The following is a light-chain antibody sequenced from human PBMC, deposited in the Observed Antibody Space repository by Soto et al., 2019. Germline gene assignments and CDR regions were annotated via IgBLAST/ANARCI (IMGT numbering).Light chain of an antibody. CDR1: QSISTY. CDR2: DAS. J-gene: IGKJ5*01. Sequence: DIQMTQSPSTLSASLGARVTLTCRASQSISTYLNWYQKKPGKAPNLLIYDASRLQSGVPSRFSGSGGGTDFTLSISSVQPEDFATYFCQQSYVDPITFGQGTRLEIK. V-gene: IGKV1-39*01. CDR3: QQSYVDPIT.